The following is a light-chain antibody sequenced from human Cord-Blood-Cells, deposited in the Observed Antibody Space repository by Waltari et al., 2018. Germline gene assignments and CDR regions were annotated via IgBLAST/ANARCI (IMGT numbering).Light chain of an antibody. J-gene: IGKJ1*01. CDR3: QQYYSTPWT. Sequence: DIVMTHSQDSLAVSLGERATINCKSSQSVLYSSNNKNYLAWYQQKPGQPPKLLIYWASTRESGVPDRFSGSGSGTDFTLTISSLQAEDVAVYYCQQYYSTPWTFGKGTKVEIK. V-gene: IGKV4-1*01. CDR2: WAS. CDR1: QSVLYSSNNKNY.